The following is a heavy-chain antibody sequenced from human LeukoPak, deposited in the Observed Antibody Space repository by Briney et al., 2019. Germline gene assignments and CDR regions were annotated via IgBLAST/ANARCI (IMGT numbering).Heavy chain of an antibody. Sequence: PSETLSLTCTVSGGSISSYYWSWIRQPPGKGLEWIGYICYSGSTNYIPSLKSRVTISVDTSKNQFSLKLSSVTAADTAVYYCARAASELLWFGESPGYYYYMDVWGKGTTVTVSS. V-gene: IGHV4-59*01. CDR3: ARAASELLWFGESPGYYYYMDV. J-gene: IGHJ6*03. CDR1: GGSISSYY. CDR2: ICYSGST. D-gene: IGHD3-10*01.